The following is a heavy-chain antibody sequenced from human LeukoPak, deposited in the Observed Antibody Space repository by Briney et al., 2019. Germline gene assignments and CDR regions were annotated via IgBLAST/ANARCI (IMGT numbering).Heavy chain of an antibody. CDR2: IYYSGST. CDR3: ARDLLNEGNHLDY. V-gene: IGHV4-30-4*01. Sequence: PSETLSLTCTVSGGSISSGDYYWSWVRQPPGKGLEWIGYIYYSGSTYYNPSLKSRVTISVDTSKNQFSLKLSSVTAADTAVYYCARDLLNEGNHLDYWGQGTLVTVSS. J-gene: IGHJ4*02. D-gene: IGHD4-23*01. CDR1: GGSISSGDYY.